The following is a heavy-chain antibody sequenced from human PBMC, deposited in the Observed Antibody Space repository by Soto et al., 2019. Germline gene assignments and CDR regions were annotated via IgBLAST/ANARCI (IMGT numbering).Heavy chain of an antibody. CDR1: GGSISSSSYY. V-gene: IGHV4-39*01. J-gene: IGHJ4*02. Sequence: SETLSLTCTVSGGSISSSSYYWGWIRQPPGKGLEWIGSIYYSGSTYYNPSLKSRVTISVDTSKNQFSLKLSSVTAADTAVYYCARFVRGVNNYFDYWGQGTLVTVSS. CDR3: ARFVRGVNNYFDY. CDR2: IYYSGST. D-gene: IGHD3-10*01.